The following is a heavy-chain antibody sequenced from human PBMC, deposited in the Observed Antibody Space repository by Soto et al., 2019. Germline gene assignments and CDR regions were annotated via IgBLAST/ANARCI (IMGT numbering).Heavy chain of an antibody. CDR1: GGSISSYF. CDR3: ARSPNYWYSDL. V-gene: IGHV4-59*01. CDR2: IYHSGST. Sequence: SETLSLTCTVSGGSISSYFWRWVRQPPGKGLEWIGYIYHSGSTTYNPSLKSRLTISVDPSRNHFSLKLSSVTAADTAVYYCARSPNYWYSDLWGRGTLVTVSS. J-gene: IGHJ2*01.